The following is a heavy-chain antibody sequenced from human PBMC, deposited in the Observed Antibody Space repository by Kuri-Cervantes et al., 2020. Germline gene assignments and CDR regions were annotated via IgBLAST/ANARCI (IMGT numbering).Heavy chain of an antibody. CDR2: ISAGGGRT. CDR3: ARGRTYYYDSSGYYRKEYFQH. Sequence: GESLKISCAASGFTFSNYAINWVRQAPGKGLEWVSAISAGGGRTYYADSVKGRFTLSRDNSKNTLYLQMNSLRAEDTAVYYCARGRTYYYDSSGYYRKEYFQHWGQGTLVTVSS. CDR1: GFTFSNYA. V-gene: IGHV3-23*01. D-gene: IGHD3-22*01. J-gene: IGHJ1*01.